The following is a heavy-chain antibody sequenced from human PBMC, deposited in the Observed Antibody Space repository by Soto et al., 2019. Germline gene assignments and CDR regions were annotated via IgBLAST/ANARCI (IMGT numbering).Heavy chain of an antibody. Sequence: ASVKVSCKASGYTFTGYYMHWVRQAPGQGLEWMGWINPNSGGTNYAQKFQGRVTMTRDTSISAAYMELSRLRSDDTAVYYCARESGSYYQYYYYGMDVWGQGTTVTVSS. V-gene: IGHV1-2*02. CDR1: GYTFTGYY. CDR3: ARESGSYYQYYYYGMDV. J-gene: IGHJ6*02. CDR2: INPNSGGT. D-gene: IGHD1-26*01.